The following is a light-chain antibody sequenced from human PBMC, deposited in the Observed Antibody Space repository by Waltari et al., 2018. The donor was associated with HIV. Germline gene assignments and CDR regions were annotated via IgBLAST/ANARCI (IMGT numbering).Light chain of an antibody. J-gene: IGKJ1*01. Sequence: DIHMNQSPSTLSASVGDRVTITCRASQSISSWLAWYQQKPGKAPKLLIYKASSLESGVPSRFSGSGSGTEFTLTISSLQPDDFATYYCQQYNSCLWTFGQGTKVEIK. CDR2: KAS. V-gene: IGKV1-5*03. CDR1: QSISSW. CDR3: QQYNSCLWT.